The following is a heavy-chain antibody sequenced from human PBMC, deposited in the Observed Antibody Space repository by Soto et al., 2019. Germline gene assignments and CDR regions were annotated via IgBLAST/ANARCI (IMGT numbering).Heavy chain of an antibody. CDR2: ISGSGGST. CDR3: AKVDFPTSSWIRTTFDY. D-gene: IGHD6-13*01. Sequence: GGSLRLSCAASGFTFSSYAMSWVRQAPGKGLEWVSAISGSGGSTYYADSVKGRFTISRDNSKNTLYLQMNSLRAEDTAVYYCAKVDFPTSSWIRTTFDYWGQGTLVTVSS. J-gene: IGHJ4*02. V-gene: IGHV3-23*01. CDR1: GFTFSSYA.